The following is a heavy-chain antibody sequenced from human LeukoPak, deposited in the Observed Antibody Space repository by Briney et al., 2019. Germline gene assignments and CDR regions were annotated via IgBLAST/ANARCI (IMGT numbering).Heavy chain of an antibody. CDR2: ISSSGSTI. J-gene: IGHJ4*02. Sequence: QPGGSLRLSCAASGFTFSSYEMNWVRQAPGKGLEWVSYISSSGSTIYYADSVKGRFTISRDNAKNSLYLQMNSLRPEDTAVYYCARENSGSYYQFDCWGQGTLVTVSS. CDR3: ARENSGSYYQFDC. V-gene: IGHV3-48*03. D-gene: IGHD1-26*01. CDR1: GFTFSSYE.